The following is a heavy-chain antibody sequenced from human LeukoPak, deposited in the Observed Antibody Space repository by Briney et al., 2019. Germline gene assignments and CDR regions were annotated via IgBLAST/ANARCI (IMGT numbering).Heavy chain of an antibody. V-gene: IGHV1-46*01. Sequence: EASVKVSCKASGYTFTSYYMHWVRQAPGQGLEWMGIINPSGGSTSYAQKFQGRVTMTRDTSTSTVYMELSSLRSEDTAVYYCARDEALDFWSGREYYFDYWGQGTLVTVSS. J-gene: IGHJ4*02. CDR2: INPSGGST. D-gene: IGHD3-3*01. CDR1: GYTFTSYY. CDR3: ARDEALDFWSGREYYFDY.